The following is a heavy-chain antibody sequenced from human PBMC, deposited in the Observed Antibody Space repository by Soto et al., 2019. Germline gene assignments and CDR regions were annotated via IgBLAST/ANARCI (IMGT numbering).Heavy chain of an antibody. V-gene: IGHV1-18*01. CDR3: ATTPPPSGYCDSTSCQNWSDH. Sequence: QVQLVQSGAEVKQPGASVKVSCKDSGFTFTSYGLSWVRQAPGQGLELMGWISAYNGNTYYAQKLQDRVTLTTDTPTSTAYMHLRSLRSDDTAMYYCATTPPPSGYCDSTSCQNWSDHWGQGTLVTVSS. J-gene: IGHJ5*02. CDR2: ISAYNGNT. D-gene: IGHD2-2*01. CDR1: GFTFTSYG.